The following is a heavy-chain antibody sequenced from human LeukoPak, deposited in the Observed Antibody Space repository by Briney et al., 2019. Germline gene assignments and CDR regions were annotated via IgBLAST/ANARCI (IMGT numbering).Heavy chain of an antibody. V-gene: IGHV1-2*02. J-gene: IGHJ4*02. CDR2: INPNSGGT. CDR3: ASIIGGPDY. D-gene: IGHD1-14*01. Sequence: VASVKVSCKASGYTFTSYDINWVRQATGQGLEWMGWINPNSGGTNYAQKFQGRVTMTRDTSISTAYMELSRLRSDDTAVYYCASIIGGPDYWGQGTLVTVSS. CDR1: GYTFTSYD.